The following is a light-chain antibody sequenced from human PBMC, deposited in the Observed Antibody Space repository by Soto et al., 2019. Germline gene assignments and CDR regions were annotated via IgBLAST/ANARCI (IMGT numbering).Light chain of an antibody. CDR1: TSDVGGYNY. V-gene: IGLV2-14*01. J-gene: IGLJ1*01. CDR2: EVT. Sequence: QSVLTQPASVSGSPGQSITIFCTGTTSDVGGYNYVSWYQLHPGKAPKLMIYEVTTRPSGVSNRFSGSKSGNTASLTSSGLQDEDEADYYCSSYTSSSTYVFGTGTKLTVL. CDR3: SSYTSSSTYV.